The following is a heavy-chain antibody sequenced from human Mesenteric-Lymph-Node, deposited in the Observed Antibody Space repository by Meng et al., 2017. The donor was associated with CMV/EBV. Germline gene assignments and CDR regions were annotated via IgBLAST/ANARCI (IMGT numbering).Heavy chain of an antibody. J-gene: IGHJ3*02. CDR1: GFTFDDYT. CDR2: MTWDSRSA. Sequence: GESLKISCAASGFTFDDYTMHWVRQAPGKGLEWVSLMTWDSRSARYEDSLKGRFTISRDNSKNSLYLQMNSLRTEDTAVYYCGKDYCRSSNCPRRAFEIWGQGTMVTVSS. CDR3: GKDYCRSSNCPRRAFEI. D-gene: IGHD2-2*01. V-gene: IGHV3-43*01.